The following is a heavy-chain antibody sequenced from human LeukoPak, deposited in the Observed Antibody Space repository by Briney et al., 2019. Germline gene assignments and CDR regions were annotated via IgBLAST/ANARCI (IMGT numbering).Heavy chain of an antibody. J-gene: IGHJ4*02. CDR1: GYTFTGYY. Sequence: ASVKVSCKASGYTFTGYYMHWVRQAPGQGLEWMGWINPNSGGTNYAQKFQGRVTMTRDTSISTAYMELSRLRSDDTAVYYCARDNNIVVVPAAIRLELGYWGRGTLVTVSS. D-gene: IGHD2-2*02. CDR3: ARDNNIVVVPAAIRLELGY. CDR2: INPNSGGT. V-gene: IGHV1-2*02.